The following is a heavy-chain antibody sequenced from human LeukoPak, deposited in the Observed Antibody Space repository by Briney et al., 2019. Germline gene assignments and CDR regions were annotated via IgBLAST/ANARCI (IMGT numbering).Heavy chain of an antibody. Sequence: PGGSLRLSCAASGFTFRTYAMNWVRQAPGKGLEWVSGISGSGDNTYYADSVKGRFTASRDNSKNTLYLQMNSLRAEDTAVYYCAKGDDILTGYLSYFDYWGQGTLVTVSS. CDR1: GFTFRTYA. D-gene: IGHD3-9*01. CDR2: ISGSGDNT. CDR3: AKGDDILTGYLSYFDY. J-gene: IGHJ4*02. V-gene: IGHV3-23*01.